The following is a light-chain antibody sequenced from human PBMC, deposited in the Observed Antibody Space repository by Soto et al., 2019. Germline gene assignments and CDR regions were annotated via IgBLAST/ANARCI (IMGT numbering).Light chain of an antibody. Sequence: EIVLTQSPGTLSLSPGERATLSCRASQSVSSSYLAWYQQKPGQAPRLPIYGASSRATGIPDRFSGSGSGIDLTLAISRLEPEDFAVYYCQQYGSSLYTFGQGTKLEIK. CDR3: QQYGSSLYT. J-gene: IGKJ2*01. CDR1: QSVSSSY. CDR2: GAS. V-gene: IGKV3-20*01.